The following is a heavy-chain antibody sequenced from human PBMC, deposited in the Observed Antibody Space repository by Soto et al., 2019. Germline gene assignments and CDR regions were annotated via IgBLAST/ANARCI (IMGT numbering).Heavy chain of an antibody. V-gene: IGHV5-51*01. CDR1: GYSFTSYW. D-gene: IGHD1-26*01. CDR3: ARLIVGAPPPLNWFDP. Sequence: GESLKISCKGSGYSFTSYWIGRVRQMPGKGLEWMGIIYPGDSDTRYSPSFQGQVTISADKSISAAYLQWSSLKASDTAMYYCARLIVGAPPPLNWFDPCGQGTLVTVYS. J-gene: IGHJ5*02. CDR2: IYPGDSDT.